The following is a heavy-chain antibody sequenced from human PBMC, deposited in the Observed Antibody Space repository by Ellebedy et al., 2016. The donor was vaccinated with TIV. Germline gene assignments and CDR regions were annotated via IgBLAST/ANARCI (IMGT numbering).Heavy chain of an antibody. CDR1: GYTFTSYG. CDR3: ARVAGRYWFDP. V-gene: IGHV1-18*01. D-gene: IGHD3-9*01. Sequence: AASVKVSCKASGYTFTSYGISWVRQAPGQGLEGMGWISVYNGNTNYAQKLQGRVTMTTDTSTSTAYMELRSLRSDDTAVYYCARVAGRYWFDPWGQGTLVTVSS. J-gene: IGHJ5*02. CDR2: ISVYNGNT.